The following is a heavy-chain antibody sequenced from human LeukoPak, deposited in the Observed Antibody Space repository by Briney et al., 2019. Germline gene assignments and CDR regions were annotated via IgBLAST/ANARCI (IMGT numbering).Heavy chain of an antibody. J-gene: IGHJ4*02. D-gene: IGHD4-17*01. CDR3: AKRPSDYGDYVSYFDY. CDR2: ISWNSDNI. Sequence: PGGSLRLSCVASGFTFDDYAMHWVRQAPGKGLEWVSGISWNSDNIVYADSVKGRFTISRDDSKDTLYLQMNSLRAEDTAVYYCAKRPSDYGDYVSYFDYWGQGTLVTVSS. V-gene: IGHV3-9*01. CDR1: GFTFDDYA.